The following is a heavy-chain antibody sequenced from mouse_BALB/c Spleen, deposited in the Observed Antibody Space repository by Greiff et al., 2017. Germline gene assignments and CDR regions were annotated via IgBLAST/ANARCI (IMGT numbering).Heavy chain of an antibody. Sequence: QVQLQQSGAELARPGASVKLSCKASGYTFTSYWMQWVKQRPGQGLEWIGAIYPGDGDTRYTQKFKGKATLTADKSSSTAYMQLSSLASEDSAVYYCARGDDYDRFDYWGQGTTLTVSS. CDR3: ARGDDYDRFDY. D-gene: IGHD2-4*01. CDR2: IYPGDGDT. V-gene: IGHV1-87*01. CDR1: GYTFTSYW. J-gene: IGHJ2*01.